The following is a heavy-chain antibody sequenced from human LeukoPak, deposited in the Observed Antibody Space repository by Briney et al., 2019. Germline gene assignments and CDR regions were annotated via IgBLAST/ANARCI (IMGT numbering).Heavy chain of an antibody. J-gene: IGHJ4*02. V-gene: IGHV3-48*04. CDR2: ISSSSSTI. CDR3: AKDHPGGYFDY. Sequence: PGGSLRLSCAASGFTFSSYSMNWVRQAPGKGLEWVSYISSSSSTIYYADSVKGRFTISRDNAKNSLYLQMNSLRAEDTAVYYCAKDHPGGYFDYWGQGTLVTVSS. CDR1: GFTFSSYS.